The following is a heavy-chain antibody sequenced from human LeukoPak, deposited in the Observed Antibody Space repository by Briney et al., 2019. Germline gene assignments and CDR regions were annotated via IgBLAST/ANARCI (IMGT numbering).Heavy chain of an antibody. CDR2: INHSGST. CDR3: ARDGPPGSGYYYDSSGYYGY. CDR1: GGSFSGYY. J-gene: IGHJ4*02. D-gene: IGHD3-22*01. Sequence: SETLSLTCAVYGGSFSGYYWSWIRQPPGKGLEWIGEINHSGSTNYNPSLKSRVTISVDTSKNQFSLKLSSVTAADTAVYYCARDGPPGSGYYYDSSGYYGYWGQGTLVTVSS. V-gene: IGHV4-34*01.